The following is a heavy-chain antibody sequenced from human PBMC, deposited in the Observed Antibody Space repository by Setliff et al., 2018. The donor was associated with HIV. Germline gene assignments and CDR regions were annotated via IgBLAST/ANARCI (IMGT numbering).Heavy chain of an antibody. D-gene: IGHD3-10*01. CDR2: IYYSGST. V-gene: IGHV4-31*03. Sequence: SETLSLTCTVSGGSISSGGYYWSWIRQHPGKGLEWIGYIYYSGSTYYNPSLKSRVTMSVDTSKNQFSLKLSSVTAADTAVYYCARARGLLPYYYLDVWGKGTTVTVYS. CDR1: GGSISSGGYY. J-gene: IGHJ6*03. CDR3: ARARGLLPYYYLDV.